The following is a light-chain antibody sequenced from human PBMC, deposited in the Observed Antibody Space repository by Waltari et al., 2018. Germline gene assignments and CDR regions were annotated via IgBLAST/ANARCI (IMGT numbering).Light chain of an antibody. J-gene: IGLJ2*01. CDR3: SSYSRTSTLVV. CDR2: DVS. CDR1: SSDVGGYNY. V-gene: IGLV2-14*03. Sequence: QSALTQPASVSGSPGQSITFSCTGDSSDVGGYNYVSWYQQQPGKAPRLMLYDVSIRPSGVSNRFSGSKSGNTASLTISGLQAEDEADYYCSSYSRTSTLVVFGGGTKLAVL.